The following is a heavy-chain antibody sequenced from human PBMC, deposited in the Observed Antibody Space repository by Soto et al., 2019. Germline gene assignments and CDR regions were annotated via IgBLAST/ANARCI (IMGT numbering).Heavy chain of an antibody. J-gene: IGHJ6*02. V-gene: IGHV3-48*02. CDR3: ARDLGIFVGMDV. D-gene: IGHD1-26*01. CDR2: ISSSGANV. CDR1: GFMFNRYS. Sequence: EMQLVESGGGLVQPGASLRLSCAASGFMFNRYSMNWVRQAPGKGLEWVAYISSSGANVYYANSVRGRITISRDNVNNLVYLQMNSLRDEDTAHYYCARDLGIFVGMDVWGQGTTVAVSS.